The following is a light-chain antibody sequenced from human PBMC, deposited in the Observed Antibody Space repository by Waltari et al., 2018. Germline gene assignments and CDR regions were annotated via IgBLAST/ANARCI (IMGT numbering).Light chain of an antibody. J-gene: IGKJ2*03. Sequence: DIVMTQSPDSLAVSLGERATIHCRSSQNVLFSSSNKNYVAWYQQKPGQPPKLLIYWASTRESGVPERFSGSGSGTDFTLNISSLKAEDVAVYYCQQYYSTPQSFGQGTKLEIK. CDR2: WAS. CDR1: QNVLFSSSNKNY. V-gene: IGKV4-1*01. CDR3: QQYYSTPQS.